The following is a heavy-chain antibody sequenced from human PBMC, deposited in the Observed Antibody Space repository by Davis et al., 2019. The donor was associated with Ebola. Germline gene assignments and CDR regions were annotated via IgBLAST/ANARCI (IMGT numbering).Heavy chain of an antibody. CDR3: ARDPARGYCSGGSCYRPLYYYYGMDV. J-gene: IGHJ6*02. Sequence: PGGSLRLSCAASGFTFSSYSMNWVRQAPGKGLEWVSYISSSSSTIYYADSVKGRFTISRDNAKNSLYLQMNSLRDEDTAVYYCARDPARGYCSGGSCYRPLYYYYGMDVWGQGTTVTVSS. CDR2: ISSSSSTI. D-gene: IGHD2-15*01. V-gene: IGHV3-48*02. CDR1: GFTFSSYS.